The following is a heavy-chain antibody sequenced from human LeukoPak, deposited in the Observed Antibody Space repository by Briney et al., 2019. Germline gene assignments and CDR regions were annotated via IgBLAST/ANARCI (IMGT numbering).Heavy chain of an antibody. CDR3: AKDERGYYDSSGFFGAIGY. D-gene: IGHD3-22*01. CDR1: GFTFNRYA. CDR2: IWYDGSNK. Sequence: PGRSLRLSCAASGFTFNRYAMHWVRQAPGKGLEWVAFIWYDGSNKYYADSVKGRFTVSRDNSKNTLYLQMNSLRAEDTAVYYCAKDERGYYDSSGFFGAIGYWGQGSLVSVSP. V-gene: IGHV3-33*06. J-gene: IGHJ4*02.